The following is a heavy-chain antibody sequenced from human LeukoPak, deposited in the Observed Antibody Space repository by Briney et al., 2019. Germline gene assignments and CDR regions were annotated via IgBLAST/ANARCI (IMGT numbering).Heavy chain of an antibody. Sequence: SVRVSCKASGGTYSSYAISEVRQAAGQGLEWMGGMIAIFGTANYAQKFQGRVTITADESTSTAYMELSSLRSEDTAVYYCARGSQYYDFWSGTMGWYFDLWGRGTLVTVSS. CDR1: GGTYSSYA. V-gene: IGHV1-69*13. J-gene: IGHJ2*01. CDR3: ARGSQYYDFWSGTMGWYFDL. CDR2: MIAIFGTA. D-gene: IGHD3-3*01.